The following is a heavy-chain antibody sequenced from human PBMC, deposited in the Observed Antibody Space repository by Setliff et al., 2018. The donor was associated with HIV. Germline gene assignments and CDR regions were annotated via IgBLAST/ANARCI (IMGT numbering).Heavy chain of an antibody. Sequence: GASVKVSCKPSGYSFTNHYMHWVRQAPGQGLEWMGWINPNSGGTTYAKKFQGRVTMTRDTSISTAYMEVSRLRSDDTAVYYCARDHCSSSGCYEYSYYGMDVWGQGTTVTVSS. CDR3: ARDHCSSSGCYEYSYYGMDV. D-gene: IGHD2-2*01. V-gene: IGHV1-2*02. J-gene: IGHJ6*02. CDR2: INPNSGGT. CDR1: GYSFTNHY.